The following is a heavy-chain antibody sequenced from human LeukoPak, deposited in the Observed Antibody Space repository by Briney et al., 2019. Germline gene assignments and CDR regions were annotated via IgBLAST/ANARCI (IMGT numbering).Heavy chain of an antibody. V-gene: IGHV4-39*07. Sequence: SETLSLTCTVSGGSISSSSYYWGWIRQPPGRGLEWIGSIYYSGSTYYNPSLKSRVTISVDTSKNQFSLKLSSVTAADTAVYYCARAVSHDYGGDSDDAFDIWGQGTMVTVSS. CDR2: IYYSGST. CDR3: ARAVSHDYGGDSDDAFDI. CDR1: GGSISSSSYY. D-gene: IGHD4-23*01. J-gene: IGHJ3*02.